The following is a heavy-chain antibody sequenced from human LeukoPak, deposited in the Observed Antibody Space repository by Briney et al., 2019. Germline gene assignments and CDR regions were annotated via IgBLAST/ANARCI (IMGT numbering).Heavy chain of an antibody. Sequence: GGSLRLSCTASGFTFGDHAMSWVRQAPGKGLEWVGFIRSKAYGGTTEYAASVKGRFTISRDDSKSIAYLQMNSLKTEDTAVYYCTRARGYSYGSYFDYWGQGTLVTVSS. J-gene: IGHJ4*02. D-gene: IGHD5-18*01. V-gene: IGHV3-49*04. CDR2: IRSKAYGGTT. CDR1: GFTFGDHA. CDR3: TRARGYSYGSYFDY.